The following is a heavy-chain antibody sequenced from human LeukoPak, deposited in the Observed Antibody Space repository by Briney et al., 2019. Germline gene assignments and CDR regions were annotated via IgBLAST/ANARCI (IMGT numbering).Heavy chain of an antibody. J-gene: IGHJ6*03. D-gene: IGHD6-13*01. Sequence: PSETLSLTCTVSGGSISSSSYYWGWIRQPPRKGLEWIGSIYYSGSTYYNPSLKSRVTISVDTSKNQFSLKLTSVTAADTAVYYCARLLAAAGKDPYYFYYYMDVWGKGTTVTISS. CDR2: IYYSGST. CDR1: GGSISSSSYY. CDR3: ARLLAAAGKDPYYFYYYMDV. V-gene: IGHV4-39*01.